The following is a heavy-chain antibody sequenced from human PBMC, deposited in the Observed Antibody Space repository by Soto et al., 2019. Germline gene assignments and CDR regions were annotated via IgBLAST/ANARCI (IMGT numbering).Heavy chain of an antibody. CDR1: GGSISSSSYY. J-gene: IGHJ6*02. V-gene: IGHV4-39*01. CDR2: IYYSGST. Sequence: SETLSLTCTVSGGSISSSSYYWGWIRQPPGKGLEWIGSIYYSGSTYYNPSLKSRVTISVDTSKNQFSLKLSSVTAADTAVYYCVCFFSGGYSYVFYYNGREVWGQGPTVTVSS. D-gene: IGHD5-18*01. CDR3: VCFFSGGYSYVFYYNGREV.